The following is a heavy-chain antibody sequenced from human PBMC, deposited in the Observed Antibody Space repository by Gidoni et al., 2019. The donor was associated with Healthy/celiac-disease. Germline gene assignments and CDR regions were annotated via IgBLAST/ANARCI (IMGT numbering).Heavy chain of an antibody. CDR1: GFTFSSYG. CDR2: IWYDGSNK. Sequence: QVQLVESGGGVVQPGRSLRLSCAASGFTFSSYGMHWVRQAPGKGREWVAVIWYDGSNKYYADSVKGRFTISRDNSKNTLYLQMNSLRAEDTAVYYCARDEAAGFDYWGQGTLVTVSS. CDR3: ARDEAAGFDY. J-gene: IGHJ4*02. V-gene: IGHV3-33*01. D-gene: IGHD6-13*01.